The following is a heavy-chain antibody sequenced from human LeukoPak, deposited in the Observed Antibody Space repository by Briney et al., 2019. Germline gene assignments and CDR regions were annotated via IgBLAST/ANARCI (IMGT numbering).Heavy chain of an antibody. J-gene: IGHJ3*01. Sequence: GESLKISCKVSGCSFTSYCIGWVRQMPGKGLGWMGIIYPGDSGPTYSPSFQGQVTISVDKSINTAYLQWSSLQASDTAMYYCGMSGDRVPLQDDVFDVWGQGTMVTVST. CDR2: IYPGDSGP. CDR1: GCSFTSYC. D-gene: IGHD1-26*01. V-gene: IGHV5-51*01. CDR3: GMSGDRVPLQDDVFDV.